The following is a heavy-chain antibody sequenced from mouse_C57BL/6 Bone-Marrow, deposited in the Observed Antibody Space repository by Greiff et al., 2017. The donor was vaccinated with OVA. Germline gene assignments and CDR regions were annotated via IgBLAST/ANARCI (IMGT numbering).Heavy chain of an antibody. CDR1: GYTFTSYG. J-gene: IGHJ3*01. CDR3: AKFPWFAY. CDR2: IYPRSGNT. Sequence: QQSCKASGYTFTSYGISWVKQRTGQGLEWIGEIYPRSGNTYYNEKFKGKATLTADKSSSTAYMELRSLTSEDSAVYFCAKFPWFAYWGQGTLVTVSA. V-gene: IGHV1-81*01.